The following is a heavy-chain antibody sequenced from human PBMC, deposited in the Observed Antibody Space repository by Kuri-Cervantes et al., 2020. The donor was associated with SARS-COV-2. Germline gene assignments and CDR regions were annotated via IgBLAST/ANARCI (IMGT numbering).Heavy chain of an antibody. CDR2: ISYDGSNK. Sequence: GESLKISCAASGFTFSSYAMSWVRQAPGKGLEWVAVISYDGSNKYYADSVKGRFNISRDNSKNTLYLQMNSLRAEDTAVYYCAKGDSGSYLGASGYFDYWGQGTLVTVSS. J-gene: IGHJ4*02. CDR1: GFTFSSYA. D-gene: IGHD1-26*01. V-gene: IGHV3-30*18. CDR3: AKGDSGSYLGASGYFDY.